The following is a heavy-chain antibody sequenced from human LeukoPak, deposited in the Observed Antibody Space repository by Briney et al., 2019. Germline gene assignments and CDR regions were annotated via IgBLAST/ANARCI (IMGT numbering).Heavy chain of an antibody. Sequence: GGSLRLSCAASGFTFDDYAMHWVRQAPGKGLEWVSGISWNSGSIGYADSVKGRFTISRDSAKNSLYLQVNSLTTEDTAVYYCARDQVSYGDYGGSYYYGMDVWGQGTTVTVSS. CDR1: GFTFDDYA. D-gene: IGHD4-17*01. CDR3: ARDQVSYGDYGGSYYYGMDV. CDR2: ISWNSGSI. V-gene: IGHV3-9*01. J-gene: IGHJ6*02.